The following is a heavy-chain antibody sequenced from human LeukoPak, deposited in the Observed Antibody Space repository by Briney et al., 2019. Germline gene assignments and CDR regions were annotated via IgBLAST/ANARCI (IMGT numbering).Heavy chain of an antibody. V-gene: IGHV3-33*06. CDR1: QFTFSHNG. J-gene: IGHJ4*02. CDR3: AKDAQRGFDYSNSLEH. D-gene: IGHD4-11*01. Sequence: GRSLRLSCEAPQFTFSHNGMPWGRQAARKGLHRAAGIWSDGTNQYYADSVKGRFTISRDNFKNTVSLQMNSLRAEDTAVYYCAKDAQRGFDYSNSLEHWGQGSLVTVSS. CDR2: IWSDGTNQ.